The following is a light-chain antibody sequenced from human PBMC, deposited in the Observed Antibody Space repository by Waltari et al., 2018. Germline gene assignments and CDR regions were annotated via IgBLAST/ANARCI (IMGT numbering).Light chain of an antibody. CDR3: QSYDSSHWV. CDR1: NSNIGAGSD. CDR2: GNI. V-gene: IGLV1-40*01. Sequence: QSVLTQPPSVSGAPGQRVTISSAGSNSNIGAGSDGHWYQHLPGTAPKLLIYGNINRPSGVPDRFSGSKSGTSASLAITGLQADDEADYYCQSYDSSHWVFGGGTKLTVL. J-gene: IGLJ3*02.